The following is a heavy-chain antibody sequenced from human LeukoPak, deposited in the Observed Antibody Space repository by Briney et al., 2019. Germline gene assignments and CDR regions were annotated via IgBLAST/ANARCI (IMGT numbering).Heavy chain of an antibody. D-gene: IGHD3-10*01. J-gene: IGHJ5*02. CDR1: GFTFIIYG. V-gene: IGHV3-33*01. CDR2: MWYDGSKT. CDR3: ARSLERDYSGSGNCYMNNWFDP. Sequence: GRSLRLSCAASGFTFIIYGMHCVRQAPGKGLEWVAVMWYDGSKTCYGDSVKGRFTISRDTSTNTLYLQMNGLRAEDTAVYYCARSLERDYSGSGNCYMNNWFDPWVQGTLVTVSS.